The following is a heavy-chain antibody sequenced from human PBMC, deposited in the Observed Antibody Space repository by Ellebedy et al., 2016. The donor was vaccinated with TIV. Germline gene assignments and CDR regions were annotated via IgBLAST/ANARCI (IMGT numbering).Heavy chain of an antibody. CDR3: SRNTVGVGPAFDI. CDR2: ITESGGHT. CDR1: GLTFSSHA. J-gene: IGHJ3*02. Sequence: GESLKISCAASGLTFSSHAMSWVRQAPGKGLEWVSSITESGGHTYYADSVKGRFTISRDNSKNTLYLQMNSLGAEDTAVYYCSRNTVGVGPAFDIWGQGTMVTVSS. D-gene: IGHD4-23*01. V-gene: IGHV3-23*01.